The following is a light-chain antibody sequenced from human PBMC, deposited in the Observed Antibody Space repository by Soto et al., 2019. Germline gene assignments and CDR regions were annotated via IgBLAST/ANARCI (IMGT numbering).Light chain of an antibody. CDR2: DDS. CDR1: QSISRR. V-gene: IGKV1-5*01. Sequence: DIQMTQSPSTLSSSVGDRVTITGGASQSISRRLAWYQQKPGKAPKALMDDDSTMRSGDPSRFSGCGSGTELTLTIRGLQPDDCATHYCQQYYTYSTCGQAPR. CDR3: QQYYTYST. J-gene: IGKJ5*01.